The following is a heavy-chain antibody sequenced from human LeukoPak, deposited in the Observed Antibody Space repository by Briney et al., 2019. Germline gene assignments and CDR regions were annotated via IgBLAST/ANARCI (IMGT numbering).Heavy chain of an antibody. D-gene: IGHD2-21*01. Sequence: GGSLRLSCAASGFTFSTYFMHWARQAPGKGLEWVADIASDGSHTFYVESVKGRFTISRDNSKNTLYLQMNSLKAEDTAVYFCARERQDTILHSGAFDIWGQGTMVTVSS. J-gene: IGHJ3*02. CDR1: GFTFSTYF. CDR3: ARERQDTILHSGAFDI. V-gene: IGHV3-30-3*01. CDR2: IASDGSHT.